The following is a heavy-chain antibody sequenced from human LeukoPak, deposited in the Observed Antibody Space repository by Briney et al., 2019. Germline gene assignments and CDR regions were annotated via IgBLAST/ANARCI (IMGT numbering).Heavy chain of an antibody. Sequence: ASVKVSCKASGYTFTDYYIHWVRQAPGQGLEWMGWINPNSGATVYSQNFQGRVTMTRDTSISTAYMDLSTLRSDDTALYYCTREDYWGQGTQVTVSS. CDR1: GYTFTDYY. CDR3: TREDY. CDR2: INPNSGAT. J-gene: IGHJ4*02. V-gene: IGHV1-2*02.